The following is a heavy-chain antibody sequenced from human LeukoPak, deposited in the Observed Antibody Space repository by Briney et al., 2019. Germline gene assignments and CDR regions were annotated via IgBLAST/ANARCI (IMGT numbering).Heavy chain of an antibody. V-gene: IGHV3-66*01. CDR3: ARGGWLGTNYHPIDY. D-gene: IGHD2-15*01. Sequence: PGGSLRLSCAASGLTVSNSYMNWVRQAPGKGLEWVSIIYSGSNTHYADSVNDRFTVSRDDSKNTVYLQKDILRAEDTAVYYCARGGWLGTNYHPIDYWGQGTLVTVSS. CDR1: GLTVSNSY. J-gene: IGHJ4*02. CDR2: IYSGSNT.